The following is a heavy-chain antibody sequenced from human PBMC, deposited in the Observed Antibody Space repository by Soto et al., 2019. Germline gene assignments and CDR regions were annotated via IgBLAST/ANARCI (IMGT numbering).Heavy chain of an antibody. Sequence: ASVKVSCKASGYTFTSYDINWVRQATGQGLEWMGWMNPNSGNTGYAQKFQGRVTMTRNTSISTAYMELSSLRSEDTAVYCCARGLGSGYDDDYWGQGTLVTVSS. V-gene: IGHV1-8*01. CDR1: GYTFTSYD. J-gene: IGHJ4*02. CDR2: MNPNSGNT. CDR3: ARGLGSGYDDDY. D-gene: IGHD5-12*01.